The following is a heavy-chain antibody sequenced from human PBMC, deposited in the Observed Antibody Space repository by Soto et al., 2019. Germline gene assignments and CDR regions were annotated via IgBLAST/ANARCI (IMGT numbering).Heavy chain of an antibody. Sequence: ASETLSLTCAVYGGSFSDYYWGWIRQSPEKGLEWIGEINHSGSTNYNPSLKSRVTVSVDTSKIHFSLKMTSVTAADTAVYYCARGLRASFGVRLSYYYYGMDVWGPGTTVT. CDR1: GGSFSDYY. V-gene: IGHV4-34*01. CDR2: INHSGST. CDR3: ARGLRASFGVRLSYYYYGMDV. J-gene: IGHJ6*02. D-gene: IGHD3-10*01.